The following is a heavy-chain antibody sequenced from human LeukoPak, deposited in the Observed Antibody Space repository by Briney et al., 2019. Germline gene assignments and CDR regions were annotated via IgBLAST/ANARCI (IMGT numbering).Heavy chain of an antibody. V-gene: IGHV3-15*01. CDR1: GFTFSNAW. CDR2: IKSKTDGGTT. CDR3: TTDLADYYDSSGSPGAFDI. J-gene: IGHJ3*02. D-gene: IGHD3-22*01. Sequence: GGFLRLSCAASGFTFSNAWMSWVRQAPGKGLEWVGRIKSKTDGGTTDYAAPVKGRFTISRDDSKNTLYLQMNSLKTEDTAVYYCTTDLADYYDSSGSPGAFDIWGQGTMVTVSS.